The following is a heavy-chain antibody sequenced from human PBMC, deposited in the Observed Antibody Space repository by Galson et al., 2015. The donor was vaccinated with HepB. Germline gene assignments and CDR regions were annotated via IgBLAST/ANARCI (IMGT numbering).Heavy chain of an antibody. CDR1: GYTFTSYG. CDR3: ARDGPLAPHNWFDP. D-gene: IGHD5-12*01. V-gene: IGHV1-18*04. J-gene: IGHJ5*02. CDR2: ISAYNGNK. Sequence: SVKVSCKASGYTFTSYGISWVRQAPGQGLEWMGWISAYNGNKNYAQKLQGRVTMTTDTSTSTAYMELRSLRSDDKAVYYCARDGPLAPHNWFDPWGQATRVTVSS.